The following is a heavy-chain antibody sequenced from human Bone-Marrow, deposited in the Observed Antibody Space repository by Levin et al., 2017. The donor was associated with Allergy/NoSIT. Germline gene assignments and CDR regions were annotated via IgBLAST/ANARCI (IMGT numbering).Heavy chain of an antibody. Sequence: GESLKISCAASGFTFSDYYMSWIRQAPGKGLEWVSYISSSSSYTNYADSVKGRFTISRDNAKNSLYLQMNSLRAEDTAVYYCARGHRSTSGTYYYYMDVWGKGTTVTVSS. CDR1: GFTFSDYY. D-gene: IGHD2-2*01. V-gene: IGHV3-11*06. J-gene: IGHJ6*03. CDR2: ISSSSSYT. CDR3: ARGHRSTSGTYYYYMDV.